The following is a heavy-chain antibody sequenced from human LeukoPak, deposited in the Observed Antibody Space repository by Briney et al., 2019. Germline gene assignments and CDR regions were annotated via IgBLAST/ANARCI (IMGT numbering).Heavy chain of an antibody. Sequence: SVKVSCKASGFTFTSSAVQWVRQARGQRLEWIGWIVVGSGNTNYAQKFQERVTITRDMFTSTAYMELSSLRSEDTAVYYCAAMSVVISDPLVFDYWGQGTLVTVSS. J-gene: IGHJ4*02. CDR3: AAMSVVISDPLVFDY. V-gene: IGHV1-58*01. CDR2: IVVGSGNT. D-gene: IGHD3-22*01. CDR1: GFTFTSSA.